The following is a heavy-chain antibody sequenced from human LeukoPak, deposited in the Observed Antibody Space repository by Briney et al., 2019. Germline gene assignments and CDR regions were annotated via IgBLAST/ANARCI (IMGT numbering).Heavy chain of an antibody. CDR1: GGSISSYY. CDR3: AREGQAAGKHSQFDY. CDR2: IYYSGST. D-gene: IGHD6-13*01. V-gene: IGHV4-59*01. J-gene: IGHJ4*02. Sequence: SETLSLTCTVSGGSISSYYWSWIRQPPGKGLEWIGYIYYSGSTNYNPSLKSRVTISVDTSKNQFSLKLSSVTAADTAVCYCAREGQAAGKHSQFDYWGQGTLVTVSS.